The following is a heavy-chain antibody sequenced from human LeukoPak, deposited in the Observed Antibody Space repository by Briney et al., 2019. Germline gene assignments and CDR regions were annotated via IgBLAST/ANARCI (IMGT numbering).Heavy chain of an antibody. CDR1: GYTFSGYY. Sequence: ASVTVSCKASGYTFSGYYIHWVRQAPAQGLEWMGWIDPNSGGTNYAQKFQGRVTKTRDTSITTAYIELSRLRYDDTALYYCARLGIVPAGIDYWGQGTLLTVSS. V-gene: IGHV1-2*02. D-gene: IGHD6-13*01. CDR3: ARLGIVPAGIDY. J-gene: IGHJ4*02. CDR2: IDPNSGGT.